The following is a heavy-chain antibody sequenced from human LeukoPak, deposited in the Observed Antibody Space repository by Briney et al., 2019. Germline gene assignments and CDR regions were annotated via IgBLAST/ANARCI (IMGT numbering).Heavy chain of an antibody. CDR2: ISASGGST. D-gene: IGHD3-10*01. Sequence: GGSLRLSRAASGFTFNSFAMSWVRQAPGKGLEWVSTISASGGSTYYTDSVKGRFTISRDNSKNTLFLQMNSLRAEDTAVYFCTGRLRFGELPTWGHGALVTVSS. J-gene: IGHJ5*01. V-gene: IGHV3-23*01. CDR1: GFTFNSFA. CDR3: TGRLRFGELPT.